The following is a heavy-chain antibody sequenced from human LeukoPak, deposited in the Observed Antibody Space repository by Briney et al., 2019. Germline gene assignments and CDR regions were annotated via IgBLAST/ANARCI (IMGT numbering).Heavy chain of an antibody. J-gene: IGHJ4*02. V-gene: IGHV3-48*01. CDR2: ISFSSNTI. Sequence: GGSLRLSCAASGFTFNSYSMNWVRQAPGKGLEWVSYISFSSNTIYYADSVKGRFTISGDNDKNSLYLQMNNLRAEDTAMYYCARDPASYWGRGTLVTVSS. CDR3: ARDPASY. CDR1: GFTFNSYS.